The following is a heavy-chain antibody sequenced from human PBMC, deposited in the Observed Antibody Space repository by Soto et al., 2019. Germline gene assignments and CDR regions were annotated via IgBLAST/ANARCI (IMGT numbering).Heavy chain of an antibody. J-gene: IGHJ4*02. CDR1: GYTLTEFS. D-gene: IGHD2-2*02. CDR2: FDPEDGDT. Sequence: ASVKVSCKVSGYTLTEFSMHWVRQAPGKGLEWMGGFDPEDGDTIYAQKFQGRGTMTEDTSTDKAYMELSSLRSEDTAVYYCGTVIDCISTSCYTLHSHYGGQGTLVTVSS. CDR3: GTVIDCISTSCYTLHSHY. V-gene: IGHV1-24*01.